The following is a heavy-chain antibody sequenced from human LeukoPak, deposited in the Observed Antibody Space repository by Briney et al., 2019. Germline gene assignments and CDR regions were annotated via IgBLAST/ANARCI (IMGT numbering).Heavy chain of an antibody. V-gene: IGHV3-30-3*01. CDR3: AREDEELQNWFDP. CDR1: GFTFSSYA. CDR2: ISYDGSSK. D-gene: IGHD1-26*01. Sequence: GGSLRLSCAASGFTFSSYAMHWVRQAPGKGLEWVAVISYDGSSKYYADSVKGRFTISRDNSKNTLYLQMNSLRAEDTAVYYCAREDEELQNWFDPWGQGTLVTVSS. J-gene: IGHJ5*02.